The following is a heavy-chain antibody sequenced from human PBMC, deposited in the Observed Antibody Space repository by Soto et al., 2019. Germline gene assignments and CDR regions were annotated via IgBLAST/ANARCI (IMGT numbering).Heavy chain of an antibody. CDR3: ATFRGPSYSYYSMDV. D-gene: IGHD3-16*01. Sequence: EVQLLESGGGLVQPGGSLRLSCAASGFTFGTYAMKWLRQAPGRGLECVSFISGSGRTTYYADSVKGRFTVSRDNSKNTMYLPMNSLRAEDPALYYCATFRGPSYSYYSMDVWGKGTTVTVSS. J-gene: IGHJ6*03. CDR1: GFTFGTYA. V-gene: IGHV3-23*01. CDR2: ISGSGRTT.